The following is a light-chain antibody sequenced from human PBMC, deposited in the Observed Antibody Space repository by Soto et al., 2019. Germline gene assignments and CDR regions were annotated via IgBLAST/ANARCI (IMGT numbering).Light chain of an antibody. V-gene: IGKV1-5*03. CDR1: QTISSW. Sequence: DIQMTQSPSTLSGSVGDRVASTCRASQTISSWLAWYQQKPGKAPKLLIYKASTLKSGVPSRFSGSGSGTEFTLTISSLQPDDFATYYCQYYNSYSEAFGQGTKVDIK. CDR3: QYYNSYSEA. J-gene: IGKJ1*01. CDR2: KAS.